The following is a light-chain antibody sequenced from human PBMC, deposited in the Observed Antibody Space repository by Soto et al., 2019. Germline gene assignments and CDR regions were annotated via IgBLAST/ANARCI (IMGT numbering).Light chain of an antibody. CDR1: QSIDNRY. V-gene: IGKV3-20*01. CDR2: AAI. CDR3: QQCAASPRT. Sequence: EIVLTQSPGTLSSSPGERATLSCRASQSIDNRYFAWYQQKPGQAPRLLIYAAIRRATGIPDRFSGSGSGTDFTLTINRLEPEDFAVYYCQQCAASPRTFGQGTKV. J-gene: IGKJ1*01.